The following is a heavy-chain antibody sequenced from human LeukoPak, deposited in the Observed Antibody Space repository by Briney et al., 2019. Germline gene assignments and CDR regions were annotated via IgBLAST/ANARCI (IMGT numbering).Heavy chain of an antibody. Sequence: GGSLRLSCAASGFTFSSYSMNWVSQAQGKGLEWVSSISSSSSYIYYADSVKGRFTISRDNAKNSLYLQMNSLRAEDTAVYYCARDKQYYDSSGYFDYWGQGTLVTVSS. CDR2: ISSSSSYI. CDR1: GFTFSSYS. CDR3: ARDKQYYDSSGYFDY. J-gene: IGHJ4*02. V-gene: IGHV3-21*01. D-gene: IGHD3-22*01.